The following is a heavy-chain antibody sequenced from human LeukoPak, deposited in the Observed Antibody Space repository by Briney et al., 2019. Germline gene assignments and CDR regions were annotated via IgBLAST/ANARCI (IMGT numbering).Heavy chain of an antibody. D-gene: IGHD5-18*01. CDR1: GFTLSSYA. CDR2: ISDTGNT. Sequence: GGSLRLSCAASGFTLSSYAMSWVRQAPGKGLEWVSAISDTGNTYHADSVKGRFTISRDSSKNTLFLQMNRLRPEDAAVYYCAKAPYSYTYYYYMDVWGKGTTVTVSS. V-gene: IGHV3-23*01. J-gene: IGHJ6*03. CDR3: AKAPYSYTYYYYMDV.